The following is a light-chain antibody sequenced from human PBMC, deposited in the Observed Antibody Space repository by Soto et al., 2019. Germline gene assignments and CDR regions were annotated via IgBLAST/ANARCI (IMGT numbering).Light chain of an antibody. V-gene: IGKV3-11*01. J-gene: IGKJ5*01. Sequence: EIVLTQSPGTLSPSPGERATLSCRASPSVTNYLAWYQQKPGQAPRLLIYGAFNRATGIPARFSGSGSGTDFTLTISSLEPEDFAVYYCQQRNIWPPVTFGQGTRLEI. CDR2: GAF. CDR1: PSVTNY. CDR3: QQRNIWPPVT.